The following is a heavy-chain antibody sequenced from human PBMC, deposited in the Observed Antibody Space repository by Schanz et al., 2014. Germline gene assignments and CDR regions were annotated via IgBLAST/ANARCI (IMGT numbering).Heavy chain of an antibody. V-gene: IGHV4-30-4*07. CDR1: GGSISSGAYS. Sequence: QVQLQESGPRLVKPSQTLSLTCTVSGGSISSGAYSWSWIRQPPGKRPEWIGYIYSSGSTNYNPSLKSRVTMSLDTSKNQLSLKLTSVTAADTAVYYCAADVGTNWAYFDYWGQGTLVTVSS. J-gene: IGHJ4*02. D-gene: IGHD7-27*01. CDR2: IYSSGST. CDR3: AADVGTNWAYFDY.